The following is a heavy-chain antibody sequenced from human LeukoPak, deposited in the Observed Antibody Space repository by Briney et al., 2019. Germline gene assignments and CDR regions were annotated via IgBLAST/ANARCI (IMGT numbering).Heavy chain of an antibody. D-gene: IGHD3-3*01. V-gene: IGHV1-24*01. Sequence: ASVKVSCKVSGYTLTELSMHWVRQAPGKGLEWMGGFDPEDGETIYAQKFQGRVTMTEDTSTDTAYMELSSLRSEDTAVYYCATDYDFWSGYSHWGQGTLVTVSS. J-gene: IGHJ4*02. CDR3: ATDYDFWSGYSH. CDR2: FDPEDGET. CDR1: GYTLTELS.